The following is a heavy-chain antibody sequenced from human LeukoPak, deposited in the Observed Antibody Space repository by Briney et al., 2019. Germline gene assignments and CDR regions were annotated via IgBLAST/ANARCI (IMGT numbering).Heavy chain of an antibody. CDR3: ARQYYYDSSGYYDAYFQH. J-gene: IGHJ1*01. CDR2: ISSSGSTI. V-gene: IGHV3-48*03. Sequence: ESGGSLRLSCAASGFTFSSYEMNRVRQAPGKGLEWVSYISSSGSTIYYADSVRGRFTISRDNAKNSLYLQMNSLRAEDTAVYYCARQYYYDSSGYYDAYFQHWGQGTLVTVSS. CDR1: GFTFSSYE. D-gene: IGHD3-22*01.